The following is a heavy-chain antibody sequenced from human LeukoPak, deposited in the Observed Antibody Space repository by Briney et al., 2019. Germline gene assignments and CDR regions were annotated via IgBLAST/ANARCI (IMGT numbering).Heavy chain of an antibody. D-gene: IGHD3-3*01. J-gene: IGHJ4*02. CDR1: GYSISSGYY. V-gene: IGHV4-38-2*02. Sequence: PSETLSLTCTVSGYSISSGYYWGWIRQPPGKGLEWIGGIYHSGSTYYNPSLKSRVTISVDTSKNQFSLKLSSVTAADTAVYYCASGLFLEWLLREVDYWGQGTLVTVSS. CDR3: ASGLFLEWLLREVDY. CDR2: IYHSGST.